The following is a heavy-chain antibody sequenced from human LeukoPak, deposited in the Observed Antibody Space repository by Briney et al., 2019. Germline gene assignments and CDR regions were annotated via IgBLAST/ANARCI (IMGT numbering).Heavy chain of an antibody. CDR2: IKSKGDGETT. V-gene: IGHV3-15*01. Sequence: PGGSLRLSCAASGFTFTNAWMTWVRQAPGKGLEWVGRIKSKGDGETTDYAAPVKGRFTMSRDDSKATLYPQMNSLKAEDTAVYYCATDLGLTMIRGVIVHWGQGALVTVSS. J-gene: IGHJ4*02. D-gene: IGHD3-10*01. CDR3: ATDLGLTMIRGVIVH. CDR1: GFTFTNAW.